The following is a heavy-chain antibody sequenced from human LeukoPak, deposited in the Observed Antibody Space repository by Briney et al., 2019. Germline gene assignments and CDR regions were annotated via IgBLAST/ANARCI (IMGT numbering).Heavy chain of an antibody. CDR1: GASIRGYY. D-gene: IGHD3-10*01. CDR3: ARGYGSGSYNNFNQ. J-gene: IGHJ4*02. CDR2: IHYTGTT. Sequence: PSETLSLTCTISGASIRGYYWSWIRQPPGKGLEWIGYIHYTGTTDYIPSLTSRVTMSVDTSKNQFSLLLTSVTAADTAVYYCARGYGSGSYNNFNQWGQGLLVAVSS. V-gene: IGHV4-59*01.